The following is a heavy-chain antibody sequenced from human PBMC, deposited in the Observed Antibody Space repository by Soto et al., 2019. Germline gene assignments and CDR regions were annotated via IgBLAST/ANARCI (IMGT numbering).Heavy chain of an antibody. Sequence: GGSLRLSCAASGFTFSSFWMDWVRQAPGKGLEWLANINPDGSEKHYVDSVKGRFTISRDNAKNSLYLQMSSLTAEDSALYYCSRSLDSWGQGTRVTVSS. CDR3: SRSLDS. CDR1: GFTFSSFW. CDR2: INPDGSEK. J-gene: IGHJ4*02. V-gene: IGHV3-7*01.